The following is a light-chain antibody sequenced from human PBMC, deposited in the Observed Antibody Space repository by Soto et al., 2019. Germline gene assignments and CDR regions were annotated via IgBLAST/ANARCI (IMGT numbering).Light chain of an antibody. CDR1: QSFNNW. Sequence: DIQMTQSPSTLSASVGDRVTITCRASQSFNNWLAWYQQKPGKAPKLLIFRASNLESGVPSRFSGSGSGTHFTFTISSLQPEDIGTYYCQQYDILPITFGRGTRLEI. CDR2: RAS. CDR3: QQYDILPIT. V-gene: IGKV1-5*03. J-gene: IGKJ5*01.